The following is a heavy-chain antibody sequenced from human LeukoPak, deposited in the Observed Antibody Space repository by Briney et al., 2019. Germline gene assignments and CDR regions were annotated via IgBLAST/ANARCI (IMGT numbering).Heavy chain of an antibody. CDR3: AKDRANKWIQLWHDAFDI. V-gene: IGHV3-23*01. Sequence: PGGSLRLSCAASGFTFSSYAMSWVRQAPGKGLEWVSAISGSGGSTYYADSVKGRFTISRDNSKNTLYLQMNSLRAEDTAVYYCAKDRANKWIQLWHDAFDIWGQGTMVTVSS. D-gene: IGHD5-18*01. J-gene: IGHJ3*02. CDR1: GFTFSSYA. CDR2: ISGSGGST.